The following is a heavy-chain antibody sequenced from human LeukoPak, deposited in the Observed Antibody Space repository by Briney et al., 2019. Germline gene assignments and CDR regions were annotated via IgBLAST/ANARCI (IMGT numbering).Heavy chain of an antibody. CDR1: GFTFSSYG. CDR2: IRYDGSNK. CDR3: AKDLGFWSGSLPDYFDY. Sequence: GGSLRLSCAASGFTFSSYGMHWVRQAPGKGLEWVAFIRYDGSNKYYADSVKGRFTISRDNSKNTLYLQMNSLRAEDTAVYYCAKDLGFWSGSLPDYFDYWGQGTLVTVSS. J-gene: IGHJ4*02. V-gene: IGHV3-30*02. D-gene: IGHD3-3*01.